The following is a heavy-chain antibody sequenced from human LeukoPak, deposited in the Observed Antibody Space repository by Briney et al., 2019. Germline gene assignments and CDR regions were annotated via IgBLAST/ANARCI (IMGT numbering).Heavy chain of an antibody. V-gene: IGHV3-74*01. CDR2: INSDGSTT. CDR1: GFTFSNYW. Sequence: GGSLRLSCAASGFTFSNYWMHWVRQAPGKGLVWVSRINSDGSTTSYADSVKGRFTISRDNAKNTLYLQMNSLRAEDTAVYYCAKDATHDVYGMDVWGQGTTVTVSS. J-gene: IGHJ6*02. CDR3: AKDATHDVYGMDV. D-gene: IGHD3-16*01.